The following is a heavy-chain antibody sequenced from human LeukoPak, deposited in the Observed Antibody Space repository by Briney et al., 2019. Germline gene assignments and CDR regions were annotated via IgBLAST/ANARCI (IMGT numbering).Heavy chain of an antibody. CDR3: ARGKLTHLYYDFWGSWFDP. Sequence: ASVKVSCKASGYTFTSYGISWVRQAPGQGLEWMGWISAYNGNTNYAQKLRGRVTMTTDTSTSTAYMELRSLRSDDTAVYYCARGKLTHLYYDFWGSWFDPWGQGTLVTVSS. CDR1: GYTFTSYG. D-gene: IGHD3-3*01. J-gene: IGHJ5*02. V-gene: IGHV1-18*01. CDR2: ISAYNGNT.